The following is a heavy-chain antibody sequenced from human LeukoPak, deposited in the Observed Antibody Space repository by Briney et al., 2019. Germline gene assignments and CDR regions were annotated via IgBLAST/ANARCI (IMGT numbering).Heavy chain of an antibody. CDR3: AKGSSSGWYDYFDY. J-gene: IGHJ4*02. CDR2: ISDSSSTI. D-gene: IGHD6-19*01. V-gene: IGHV3-48*01. Sequence: PGGSLRLSCVASGFTFRSYSMNWVRQAPGKGLEWVSYISDSSSTIYYADSVKGRFTISRDNAKNYLYLQMNSLRAEDTALYYCAKGSSSGWYDYFDYWGQGTLVTVSS. CDR1: GFTFRSYS.